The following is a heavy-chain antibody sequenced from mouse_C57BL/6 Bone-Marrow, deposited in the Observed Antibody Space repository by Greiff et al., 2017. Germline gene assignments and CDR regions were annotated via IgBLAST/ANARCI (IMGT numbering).Heavy chain of an antibody. J-gene: IGHJ1*03. CDR2: INPYNGGT. Sequence: EVQVVESGPVLVKPGASVKMSCKASGYTFTDYYMNWVKQSHGKSLEWIGVINPYNGGTSYTQKFKGKATLTVDKSSSTAYMELNSLTSEDSAVYYCASYSNSWYFDVWGTGTTVTVSS. D-gene: IGHD2-5*01. V-gene: IGHV1-19*01. CDR1: GYTFTDYY. CDR3: ASYSNSWYFDV.